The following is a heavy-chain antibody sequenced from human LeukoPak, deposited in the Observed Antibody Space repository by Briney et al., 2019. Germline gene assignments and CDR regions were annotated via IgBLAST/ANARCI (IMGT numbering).Heavy chain of an antibody. CDR3: AGHGYYYYGMDV. V-gene: IGHV4-59*08. J-gene: IGHJ6*02. CDR1: AGFISSHY. CDR2: IYYSGST. Sequence: SETLSLTCTVSAGFISSHYWSWLRQPPGKGLEWIGYIYYSGSTNYNPCLKSRVTISVDTSKNQYSLKLSSVTAADTAVYYCAGHGYYYYGMDVWGQGTTVTVSS.